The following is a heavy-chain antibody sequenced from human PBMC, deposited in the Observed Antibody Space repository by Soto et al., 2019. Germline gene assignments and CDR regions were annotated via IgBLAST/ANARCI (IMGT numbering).Heavy chain of an antibody. J-gene: IGHJ3*02. D-gene: IGHD2-21*02. CDR3: ARVPGVVVSADDAFDI. CDR2: IYHSGSA. Sequence: QVQLQESGPGLVKPXGXLSLTCAVSGGSVSSSNWWSWVRQSPGKGLEWMGEIYHSGSAHYNPSLKSRATISLDKSKNQFSLRLTSVTAADTAVYYCARVPGVVVSADDAFDIWGPGTRVIVSS. V-gene: IGHV4-4*02. CDR1: GGSVSSSNW.